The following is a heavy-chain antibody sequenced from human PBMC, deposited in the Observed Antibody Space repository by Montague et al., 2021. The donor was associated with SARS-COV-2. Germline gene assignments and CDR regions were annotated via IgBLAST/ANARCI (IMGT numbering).Heavy chain of an antibody. CDR1: GDSVSSSTVA. Sequence: CAISGDSVSSSTVAWNWLRQLPSRGLEWLGRTYFRSSFYNDYALSVKSRLNIQPDSAKNQFSLQLTSVTPEDTAICYCARQDTSGWLNFDYWGQGILVTVSS. CDR2: TYFRSSFYN. D-gene: IGHD6-19*01. V-gene: IGHV6-1*01. J-gene: IGHJ4*02. CDR3: ARQDTSGWLNFDY.